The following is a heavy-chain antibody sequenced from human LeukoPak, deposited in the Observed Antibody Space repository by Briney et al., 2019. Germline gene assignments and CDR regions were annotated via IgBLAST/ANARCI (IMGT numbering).Heavy chain of an antibody. D-gene: IGHD3-22*01. Sequence: SETLSLTCAVYGGSFSGYYWSWIRQPPGKGLEWIGEINHSGSTNYNPSLKSRVTISVDTSKNQFSLKPSSVTAADTAVYYCAGLYYYDSSGYLDYWGQGTLVTVSS. V-gene: IGHV4-34*01. CDR1: GGSFSGYY. J-gene: IGHJ4*02. CDR3: AGLYYYDSSGYLDY. CDR2: INHSGST.